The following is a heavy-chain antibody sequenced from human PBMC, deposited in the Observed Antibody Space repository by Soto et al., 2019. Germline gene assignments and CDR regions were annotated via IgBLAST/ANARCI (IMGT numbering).Heavy chain of an antibody. Sequence: GESLKISCKGSGYSFTSYWISWVRQMPGKGLGWMGRIDPSDSYTNYSPSFQGHVTISADKSISTAYLQWSSLKASDTATYYCASYTAMVTSLDYWGQGTLVTVSS. CDR3: ASYTAMVTSLDY. J-gene: IGHJ4*02. CDR1: GYSFTSYW. CDR2: IDPSDSYT. D-gene: IGHD5-18*01. V-gene: IGHV5-10-1*01.